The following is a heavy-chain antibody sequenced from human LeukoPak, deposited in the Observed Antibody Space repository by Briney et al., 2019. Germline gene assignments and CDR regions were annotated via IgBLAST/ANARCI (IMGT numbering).Heavy chain of an antibody. V-gene: IGHV1-2*02. D-gene: IGHD2-15*01. CDR3: ARDPSGGIFEY. CDR1: GYTFTGYY. Sequence: GAPVKASCTPSGYTFTGYYMHRVRQSPGQGLEWMGWINPNSGGTNYAQEFQDRVTMTRDTSISTVYMELSRLRFDDTAVYYCARDPSGGIFEYWGQAAMVTVCS. CDR2: INPNSGGT. J-gene: IGHJ4*02.